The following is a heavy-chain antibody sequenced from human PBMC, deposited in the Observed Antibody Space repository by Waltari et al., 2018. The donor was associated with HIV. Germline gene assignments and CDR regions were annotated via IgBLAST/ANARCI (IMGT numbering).Heavy chain of an antibody. CDR2: IYYSGST. D-gene: IGHD3-16*01. V-gene: IGHV4-59*01. Sequence: QVQLQESGPGLVKPSETLSLTCTVSGGSISSSSWSWIRQPPGKGLEWIGYIYYSGSTNYNPSLKSRVTISVDTSKNQFSLKLSSVTAADTAVYYCARARSPSVVTSWGQGTLVTVSS. CDR3: ARARSPSVVTS. J-gene: IGHJ4*02. CDR1: GGSISSSS.